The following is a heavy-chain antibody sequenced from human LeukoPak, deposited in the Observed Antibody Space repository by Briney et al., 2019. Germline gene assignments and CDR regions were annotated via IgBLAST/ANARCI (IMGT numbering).Heavy chain of an antibody. D-gene: IGHD1-1*01. Sequence: QTGGSLRLSCAASGFTFSSYAMHWVRQAPGKGLEWVAVISYDGSNKYYADSVKGRFTISRDNSKNTLYLQMNSLRAEDTAVYYCARDSTGSSPYDYWGRGTLVTVSS. CDR2: ISYDGSNK. J-gene: IGHJ4*02. CDR3: ARDSTGSSPYDY. CDR1: GFTFSSYA. V-gene: IGHV3-30*04.